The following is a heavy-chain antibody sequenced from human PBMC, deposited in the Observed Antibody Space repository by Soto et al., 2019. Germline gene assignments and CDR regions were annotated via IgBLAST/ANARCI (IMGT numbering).Heavy chain of an antibody. CDR3: ARSGYSGYDYYYYYVMDF. Sequence: PGESLKISCKGSGYSFTSYWISWVRQMPGKGLEWMGRIDPSDSYTNYSPSFQGHVTISADKSISTAYLQWSSLKASDTAMYYCARSGYSGYDYYYYYVMDFRGQRSSVTGSS. V-gene: IGHV5-10-1*01. J-gene: IGHJ6*02. D-gene: IGHD5-12*01. CDR1: GYSFTSYW. CDR2: IDPSDSYT.